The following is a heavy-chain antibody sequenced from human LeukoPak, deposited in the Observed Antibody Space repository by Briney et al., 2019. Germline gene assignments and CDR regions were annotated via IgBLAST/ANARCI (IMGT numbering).Heavy chain of an antibody. J-gene: IGHJ4*02. CDR2: IRSDASDK. Sequence: GGSLRLSCAASGFTFSAYGMHWVRQAPGKGLEWVAFIRSDASDKQYGDSVKGRFTISRDDSKNTLFLQMNSLRAEDTAVYYCAKTYSNSWYFDYWGQGTLVTVSS. D-gene: IGHD6-13*01. CDR3: AKTYSNSWYFDY. CDR1: GFTFSAYG. V-gene: IGHV3-30*02.